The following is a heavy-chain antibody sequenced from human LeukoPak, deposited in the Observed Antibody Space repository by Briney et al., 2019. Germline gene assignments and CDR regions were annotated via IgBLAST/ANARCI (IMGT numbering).Heavy chain of an antibody. CDR1: GGSFSGYY. Sequence: SETLSLTCAVYGGSFSGYYWSWIRQPPGKGLEWIGEINHSGSTNYNPSLKSRVTISVDTSKNQFSLKLSSVTAADTAVYYCARGLHLFLWWGQGTLVTASS. CDR3: ARGLHLFLW. V-gene: IGHV4-34*01. D-gene: IGHD2-21*01. CDR2: INHSGST. J-gene: IGHJ4*02.